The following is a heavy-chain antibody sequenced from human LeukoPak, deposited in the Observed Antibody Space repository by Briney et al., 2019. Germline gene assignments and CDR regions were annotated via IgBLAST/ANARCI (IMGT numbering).Heavy chain of an antibody. CDR3: AREGYSSGWAGTIPFDY. V-gene: IGHV3-48*01. CDR1: GFTFSSYS. CDR2: ISSSSSSTI. Sequence: GGSLRLSCTASGFTFSSYSMNWVRQAPGKGLEWVSYISSSSSSTIYYADSVKGRFTISRDNAKNSLYLQMNSLRAEDTAVYYCAREGYSSGWAGTIPFDYWGQGTLVTVSS. D-gene: IGHD6-19*01. J-gene: IGHJ4*02.